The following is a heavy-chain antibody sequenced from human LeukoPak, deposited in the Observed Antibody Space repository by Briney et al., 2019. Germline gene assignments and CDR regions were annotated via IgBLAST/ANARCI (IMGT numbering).Heavy chain of an antibody. V-gene: IGHV4-59*01. Sequence: PSETLSLTCTVSGGSISSYYWSWIRQPPGKGLEWIGYIYYSGSTNYNPSLKSRVTISVDTSKNQFSLKLSSVTAADTAVYYCASLSGSYYPYWGQGTLVTVSS. CDR1: GGSISSYY. J-gene: IGHJ4*02. CDR2: IYYSGST. CDR3: ASLSGSYYPY. D-gene: IGHD1-26*01.